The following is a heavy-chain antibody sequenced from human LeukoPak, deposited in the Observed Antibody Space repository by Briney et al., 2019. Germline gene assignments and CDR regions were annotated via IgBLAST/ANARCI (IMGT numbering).Heavy chain of an antibody. CDR2: IYPGDSDT. J-gene: IGHJ4*02. CDR3: ARESNYYDSSGYYDY. V-gene: IGHV5-51*07. Sequence: GASLKISCKGSGYSFTSYWIGWVHQMPGKGLEWMGIIYPGDSDTRYSPSFQGQVTISADKSISTAYLQWSSLKASDTAMYYCARESNYYDSSGYYDYWGQGTLVTVSS. D-gene: IGHD3-22*01. CDR1: GYSFTSYW.